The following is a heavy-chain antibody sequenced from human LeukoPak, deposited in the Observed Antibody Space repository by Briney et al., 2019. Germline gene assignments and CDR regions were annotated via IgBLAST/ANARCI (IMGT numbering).Heavy chain of an antibody. CDR1: GGSISSYY. D-gene: IGHD6-19*01. J-gene: IGHJ4*02. Sequence: SETLSLTCTVSGGSISSYYWSWIRQPPGKGLEWIGYIYYSGSTNYNPSLKSRVTISVDTSKNQFSLKLSSVTAADTAVYYCARVEGSGWYGGLLGYWGQGTLVTVSS. CDR3: ARVEGSGWYGGLLGY. CDR2: IYYSGST. V-gene: IGHV4-59*08.